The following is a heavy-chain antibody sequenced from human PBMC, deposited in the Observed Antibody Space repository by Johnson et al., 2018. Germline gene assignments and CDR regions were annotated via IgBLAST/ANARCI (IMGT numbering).Heavy chain of an antibody. CDR1: GFTFGDYA. V-gene: IGHV3-49*03. Sequence: VQLVESGGDLVQPGRSLRLSCTASGFTFGDYAMSWFRQAPGKGLEWVGFIRSKAYGGTTEYAASVKGRFTISRDDSKRIAYLQMNSLKTEDTGLYYCSKDSSGSDSYWDVWGKGTTVTVSS. CDR2: IRSKAYGGTT. CDR3: SKDSSGSDSYWDV. D-gene: IGHD1-26*01. J-gene: IGHJ6*03.